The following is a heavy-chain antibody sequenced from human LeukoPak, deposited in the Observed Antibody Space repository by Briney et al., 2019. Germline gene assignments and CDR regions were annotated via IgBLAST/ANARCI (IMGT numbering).Heavy chain of an antibody. CDR2: ISSSGSTI. D-gene: IGHD3-22*01. V-gene: IGHV3-11*01. J-gene: IGHJ4*02. CDR3: TTYYYDSSGYWYFDY. CDR1: GFTFSDYY. Sequence: GGSLRLSCAASGFTFSDYYMSWIRQAPGKGLEWVSYISSSGSTIYYADSVKGRFTISRDNAKNSLYLQMNSLRAEDTAVYYCTTYYYDSSGYWYFDYWGQGTLVTVSS.